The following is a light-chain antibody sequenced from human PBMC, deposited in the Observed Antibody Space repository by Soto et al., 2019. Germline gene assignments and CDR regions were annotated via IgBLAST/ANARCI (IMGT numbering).Light chain of an antibody. V-gene: IGKV3-11*01. J-gene: IGKJ3*01. Sequence: EIVLTQSPATLSLSPGERATLSCTPSPSVSSYLAWYQHKPGQAPRHLIYDASNMATGIPARLSGSGSGTKFTITISRPEPEDFAVYYCLQGVTFGPGTKVDIK. CDR3: LQGVT. CDR2: DAS. CDR1: PSVSSY.